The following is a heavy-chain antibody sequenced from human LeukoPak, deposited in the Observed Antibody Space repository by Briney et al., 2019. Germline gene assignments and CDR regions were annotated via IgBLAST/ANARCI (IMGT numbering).Heavy chain of an antibody. V-gene: IGHV3-7*01. CDR1: GSTFSDYW. CDR3: AGGQGFLIDY. Sequence: GGSLRLSCAASGSTFSDYWMNWVRQAPGKGLEWVANIKQDGSAKYYVDSVKGRLTISRDNAKSLLYLQMNSLRAEDAAVYYCAGGQGFLIDYWGQGTLVTVSS. D-gene: IGHD3-3*01. J-gene: IGHJ4*02. CDR2: IKQDGSAK.